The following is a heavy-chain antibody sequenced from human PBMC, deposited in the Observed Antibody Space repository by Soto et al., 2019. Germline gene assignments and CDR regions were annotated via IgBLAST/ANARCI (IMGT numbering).Heavy chain of an antibody. V-gene: IGHV1-2*04. Sequence: ASVKVSCKVSGGTLSSETISWLRQAPGQGLERMGRINPNCGGTNYAQKFQGWVTMTRDTSISTAYMELSRLRSDDTAVYYCARDREPTYYDFWSGYFRAPNAFDIWGQGTMVTVSS. CDR1: GGTLSSET. J-gene: IGHJ3*02. CDR2: INPNCGGT. CDR3: ARDREPTYYDFWSGYFRAPNAFDI. D-gene: IGHD3-3*01.